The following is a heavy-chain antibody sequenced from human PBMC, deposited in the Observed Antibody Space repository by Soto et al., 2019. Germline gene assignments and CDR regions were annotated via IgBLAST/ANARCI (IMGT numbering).Heavy chain of an antibody. CDR1: GGSISSYY. V-gene: IGHV4-59*08. J-gene: IGHJ5*02. D-gene: IGHD1-26*01. CDR2: IYYSGST. CDR3: ARRGLSVGNWFDP. Sequence: SETLSLTCTVSGGSISSYYWSWIRQPPGKGLEWIGYIYYSGSTNYNPSLKSRVTISVDTSKNQFSLKLSSVTAADTAVYYCARRGLSVGNWFDPWGQGTLVTVS.